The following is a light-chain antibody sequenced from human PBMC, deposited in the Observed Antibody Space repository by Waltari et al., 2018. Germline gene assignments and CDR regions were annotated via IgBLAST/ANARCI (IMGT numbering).Light chain of an antibody. CDR2: WAS. CDR1: QSVLYSSNNKNY. Sequence: DIVMTQSPDSLAVSLGERAPINCQSRQSVLYSSNNKNYLAWYQQKPGQPPKRLIYWASTRESGVPDRFSGSGSGTDFTLTISSLQAEDVAVYYCQQYYSTPRTFGQGTKVEIK. V-gene: IGKV4-1*01. J-gene: IGKJ1*01. CDR3: QQYYSTPRT.